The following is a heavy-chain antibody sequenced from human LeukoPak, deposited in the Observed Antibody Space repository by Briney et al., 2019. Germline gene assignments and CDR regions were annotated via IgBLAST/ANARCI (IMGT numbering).Heavy chain of an antibody. V-gene: IGHV3-23*01. D-gene: IGHD3-10*01. CDR2: ISGSGGST. CDR3: ARGGSGSRYYYYHAMDV. J-gene: IGHJ6*02. CDR1: GFTFSSYA. Sequence: PGGSLRLSCAASGFTFSSYAMSWVRQAPGKGLEWVSAISGSGGSTYYADFVKGRFTISRDNAKNSLYLQMHSLRAEDTALYYCARGGSGSRYYYYHAMDVWGPGTTVTVSS.